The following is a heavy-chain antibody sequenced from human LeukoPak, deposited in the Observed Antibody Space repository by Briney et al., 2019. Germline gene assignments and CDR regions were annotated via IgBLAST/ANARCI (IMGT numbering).Heavy chain of an antibody. D-gene: IGHD3-10*01. V-gene: IGHV4-34*01. Sequence: SETLSLTCAVYGGSFSGYYWSWIRQPPGKGLEWIGEINHSGSTNYNPSLKSRVTISVDTSKNQFSLKLSSVTAADTAVYYCARGRYGSGRYRFFVYLGQGTLVNVSS. CDR1: GGSFSGYY. J-gene: IGHJ4*02. CDR3: ARGRYGSGRYRFFVY. CDR2: INHSGST.